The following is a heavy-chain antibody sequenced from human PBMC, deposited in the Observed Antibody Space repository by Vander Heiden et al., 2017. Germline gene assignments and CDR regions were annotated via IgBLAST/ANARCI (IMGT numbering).Heavy chain of an antibody. CDR3: ARGKGRGYSYGVQRYYYGMDV. J-gene: IGHJ6*02. CDR1: GWSFSGYY. Sequence: QVQLQQWGAGLLKPSETLSLTCAVYGWSFSGYYWSGIRQPPGKGLEWIGEINHSGSTNYNPSLKSRVTISVDTSKNQFSLKLSSVTAADTAVYYCARGKGRGYSYGVQRYYYGMDVWGQGTTVTVSS. V-gene: IGHV4-34*01. CDR2: INHSGST. D-gene: IGHD5-18*01.